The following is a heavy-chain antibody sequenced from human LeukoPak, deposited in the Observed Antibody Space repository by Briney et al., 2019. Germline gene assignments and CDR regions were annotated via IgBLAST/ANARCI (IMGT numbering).Heavy chain of an antibody. CDR1: GGSFSGYY. V-gene: IGHV4-34*01. CDR3: ARRGASGYVDY. CDR2: INHSGST. Sequence: SETLSLTCAVYGGSFSGYYWSWIRQPPGKGLEWIGEINHSGSTNYNPSLKSRVTVSVDTSKNQFSLKLSSVTAADTAVYYCARRGASGYVDYWGQGTLVTVSS. D-gene: IGHD4/OR15-4a*01. J-gene: IGHJ4*02.